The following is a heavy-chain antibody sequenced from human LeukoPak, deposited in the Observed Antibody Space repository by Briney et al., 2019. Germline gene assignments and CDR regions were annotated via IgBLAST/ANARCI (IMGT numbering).Heavy chain of an antibody. CDR3: ARGRESWSGYPYYYYYGMDV. CDR1: GGSFSGYY. D-gene: IGHD3-3*01. CDR2: INHSGST. V-gene: IGHV4-34*01. Sequence: SETLSLTCAVYGGSFSGYYWSWIRQPPGKGLEWIGEINHSGSTNYNPSLKSRVTISVDTSKNQFSLKLSSATAADTAVYYCARGRESWSGYPYYYYYGMDVWGQGTTVTVSS. J-gene: IGHJ6*02.